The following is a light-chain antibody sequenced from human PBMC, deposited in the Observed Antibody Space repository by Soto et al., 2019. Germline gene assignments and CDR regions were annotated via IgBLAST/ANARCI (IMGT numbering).Light chain of an antibody. CDR3: QSFGRR. V-gene: IGKV3-20*01. J-gene: IGKJ1*01. Sequence: EIVLTQSPGTLSLSPGDRATLSCRASQSVGSTYLAWYQQIPDQAPRLIIYGASNRATGIPDRFSGSGSGTDFTITISRLEPADFEVYYCQSFGRRFGQGTKVEIK. CDR1: QSVGSTY. CDR2: GAS.